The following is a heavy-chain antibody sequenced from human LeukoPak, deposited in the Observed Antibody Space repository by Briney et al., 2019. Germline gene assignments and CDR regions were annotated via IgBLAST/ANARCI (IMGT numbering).Heavy chain of an antibody. Sequence: GGSLRLSCTASGFTFGDYAMSWFRQAPGKGLEWVGFIRITAYGGTTQYAASVKGRFTISRDDSKSIAYLQMNSLKTEDTAVYYCTRHGTAVANLDYWGQGTLVTVSS. J-gene: IGHJ4*02. CDR3: TRHGTAVANLDY. V-gene: IGHV3-49*03. CDR1: GFTFGDYA. D-gene: IGHD6-19*01. CDR2: IRITAYGGTT.